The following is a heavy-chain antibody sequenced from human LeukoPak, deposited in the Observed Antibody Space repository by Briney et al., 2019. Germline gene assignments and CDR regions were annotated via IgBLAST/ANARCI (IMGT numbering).Heavy chain of an antibody. CDR1: GGSISSGVYY. Sequence: SETLSLTCTVSGGSISSGVYYWSWIRQHPGTGLEWIGYIYYSGSTYYNPSLKSRLTISVDTSENQFSLKLTSVTAADTAVYYCARTCLGSGGYYDRWGQGTLVTVSS. CDR3: ARTCLGSGGYYDR. D-gene: IGHD3-10*01. CDR2: IYYSGST. J-gene: IGHJ4*02. V-gene: IGHV4-31*03.